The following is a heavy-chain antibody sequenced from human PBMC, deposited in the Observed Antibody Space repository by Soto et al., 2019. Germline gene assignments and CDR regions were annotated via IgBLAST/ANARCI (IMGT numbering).Heavy chain of an antibody. D-gene: IGHD5-12*01. J-gene: IGHJ6*02. CDR3: ATGTLEMATTRFAYYYYGMDV. V-gene: IGHV3-23*01. Sequence: EVQLLESGGGLVQPGGSLRLSCAASGFTFSSYAMSWVRQAPGKGLEWVSAISGSGGSTYYADSVKGRFTISRDNSKITLYLKMNSLRAEDTAVYYCATGTLEMATTRFAYYYYGMDVWAKGPRSPSP. CDR1: GFTFSSYA. CDR2: ISGSGGST.